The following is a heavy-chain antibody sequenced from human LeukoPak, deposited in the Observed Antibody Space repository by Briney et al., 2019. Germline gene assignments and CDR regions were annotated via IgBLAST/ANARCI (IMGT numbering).Heavy chain of an antibody. D-gene: IGHD4-17*01. CDR1: GGSISSYY. CDR3: ASLRFEGDYVFVP. J-gene: IGHJ5*02. Sequence: SSETLSLTCTVSGGSISSYYWSWIRQPPGKGLEWIGYIYYSGSTNYNPSLKSRVTISVDTSKNQFSLKLSSVTAADTAVYYCASLRFEGDYVFVPWGQGTLVTVSS. V-gene: IGHV4-59*08. CDR2: IYYSGST.